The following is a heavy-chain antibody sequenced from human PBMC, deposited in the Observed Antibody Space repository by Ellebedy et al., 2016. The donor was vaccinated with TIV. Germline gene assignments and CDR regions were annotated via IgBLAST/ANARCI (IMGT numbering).Heavy chain of an antibody. CDR1: GFTLSSYE. CDR3: ARDRAQLWYVGQPGGMDV. Sequence: EAGGSLRLSCGVSGFTLSSYEMNWVRPAPGKGLEWVSYISRSGNTIYYADSVKGRSTISRDVAKNSLYLQLNSLRAEDTAVYYCARDRAQLWYVGQPGGMDVWGQGTTVTVSS. J-gene: IGHJ6*02. D-gene: IGHD5-18*01. V-gene: IGHV3-48*03. CDR2: ISRSGNTI.